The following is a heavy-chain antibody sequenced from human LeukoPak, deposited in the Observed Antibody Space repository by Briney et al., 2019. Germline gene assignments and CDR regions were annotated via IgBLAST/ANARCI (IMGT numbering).Heavy chain of an antibody. CDR2: IHHSGST. J-gene: IGHJ5*02. CDR3: ARAGENPIAAASGRVLNWFDP. CDR1: GGSFSGYY. Sequence: ASETLSLTCAVYGGSFSGYYWSWVRQPPGKGLEWIGEIHHSGSTNYNLAHKSRVTISVDTSKIQFSLKLSSVTAADTAVYYCARAGENPIAAASGRVLNWFDPWGQGTLVTVSS. V-gene: IGHV4-34*01. D-gene: IGHD6-13*01.